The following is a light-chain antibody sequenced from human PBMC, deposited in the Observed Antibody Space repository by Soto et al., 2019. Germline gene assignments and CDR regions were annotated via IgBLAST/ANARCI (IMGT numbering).Light chain of an antibody. CDR3: TSYVGSNIWV. V-gene: IGLV2-8*01. CDR2: EVS. Sequence: QSALTQPPSASGSPGQSVTISCTGTSSDVGAYKYVSWYQQYPGKAPKLMIYEVSKRPSGVPDRFSGSKSGNTASLTVSGLQAEDEADYSFTSYVGSNIWVFGGGTKLTV. CDR1: SSDVGAYKY. J-gene: IGLJ3*02.